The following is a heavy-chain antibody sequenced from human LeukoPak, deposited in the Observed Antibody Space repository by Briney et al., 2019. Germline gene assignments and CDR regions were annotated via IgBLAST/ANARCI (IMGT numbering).Heavy chain of an antibody. D-gene: IGHD2-2*01. CDR3: ASTNLLGYCSSTSCDFDY. V-gene: IGHV5-51*01. J-gene: IGHJ4*02. CDR2: IYPGDSDT. Sequence: GESLKISCKGSGYRFTSYWIGWVRQVPGKGLEWMGIIYPGDSDTRYSPSFQGQVTISADKSISTPSLHCRRPEASDTALFSCASTNLLGYCSSTSCDFDYWGQGTLVTVSS. CDR1: GYRFTSYW.